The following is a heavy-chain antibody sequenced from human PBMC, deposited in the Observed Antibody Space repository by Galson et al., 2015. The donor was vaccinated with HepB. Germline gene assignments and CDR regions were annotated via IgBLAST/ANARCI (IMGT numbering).Heavy chain of an antibody. Sequence: SVKVSCKASGYSFNSYGITWVRQAPGQGLEWMGWISCFNGNTNYAQKFQGRVTMTTDTSATTAYMELSSLRSEDTAVYYCATLAVAGTSPRAGYMDVWGKGTTVTVSS. CDR1: GYSFNSYG. J-gene: IGHJ6*03. CDR3: ATLAVAGTSPRAGYMDV. D-gene: IGHD6-19*01. CDR2: ISCFNGNT. V-gene: IGHV1-18*04.